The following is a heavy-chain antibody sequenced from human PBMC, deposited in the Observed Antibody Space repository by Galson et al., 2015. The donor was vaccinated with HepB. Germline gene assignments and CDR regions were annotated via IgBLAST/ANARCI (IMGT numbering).Heavy chain of an antibody. CDR2: TYYRSKWYN. CDR3: ARSRPYVLYDYYAMDV. D-gene: IGHD3-16*01. CDR1: GDSVSSNSAA. J-gene: IGHJ6*02. Sequence: CAISGDSVSSNSAAWNWIRQSPSRGLEWLGRTYYRSKWYNDYAVSVKSRITINPDTSKNQFSLQLNSVTAADTAVYYCARSRPYVLYDYYAMDVWGQGTAVTFSS. V-gene: IGHV6-1*01.